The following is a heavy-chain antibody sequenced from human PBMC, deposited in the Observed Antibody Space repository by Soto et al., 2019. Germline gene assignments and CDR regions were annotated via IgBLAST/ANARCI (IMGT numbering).Heavy chain of an antibody. V-gene: IGHV3-21*01. Sequence: EVQLVESGGGLVQPGGSLRLACAASGFTFTTYAMNWVRQAPGKGLEWVSCISSSSTYIYYADSVKGRFTISRDNDKNLLYLQMHSLTAEDTAVYYCARDFGDSKGSYYYYGMDVWGQGTTVTVSS. D-gene: IGHD2-21*02. CDR2: ISSSSTYI. CDR1: GFTFTTYA. J-gene: IGHJ6*02. CDR3: ARDFGDSKGSYYYYGMDV.